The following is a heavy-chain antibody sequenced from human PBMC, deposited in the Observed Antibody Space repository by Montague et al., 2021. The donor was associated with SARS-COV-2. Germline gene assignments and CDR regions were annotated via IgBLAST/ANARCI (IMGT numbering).Heavy chain of an antibody. Sequence: SETLSLTCTVAGGSISSYYWSWIRHPPGKGLEWIGYINYSGSTNYNPSLKSRVTISVDTSKNQFSLNLSSVTAADTAVYYCARNLVVHYWYGMDVWGQGTTVTVSS. CDR2: INYSGST. V-gene: IGHV4-59*01. J-gene: IGHJ6*02. D-gene: IGHD2-15*01. CDR3: ARNLVVHYWYGMDV. CDR1: GGSISSYY.